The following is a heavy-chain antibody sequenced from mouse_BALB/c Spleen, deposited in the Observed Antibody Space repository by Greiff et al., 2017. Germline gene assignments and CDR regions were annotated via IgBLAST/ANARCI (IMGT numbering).Heavy chain of an antibody. CDR1: GFTFSSYG. CDR2: INSNGGST. V-gene: IGHV5-6-3*01. J-gene: IGHJ2*01. Sequence: EVMLVESGGGLVQPGGSLKLSCAASGFTFSSYGMSWVRQTPDKRLELVATINSNGGSTYYPDSVKGRFTISRDNAKNTLYLQMSSLKSEDTAMYYCARGGWLGVYFDYWGQGTTLTVSS. D-gene: IGHD2-3*01. CDR3: ARGGWLGVYFDY.